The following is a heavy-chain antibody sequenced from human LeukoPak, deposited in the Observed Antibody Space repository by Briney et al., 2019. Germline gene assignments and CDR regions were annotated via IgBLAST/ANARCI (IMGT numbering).Heavy chain of an antibody. J-gene: IGHJ5*02. V-gene: IGHV4-59*08. CDR1: GGSISSYY. D-gene: IGHD3-10*01. Sequence: SETLSLTCTVSGGSISSYYWSWIRQPPGKGLEWIGYICYSGSTNYNPSPKSRVPISLDTSKNQFSLKLSSVTAADTAVYYCARQSGSGSYGIDPWGQGTLVTVSS. CDR3: ARQSGSGSYGIDP. CDR2: ICYSGST.